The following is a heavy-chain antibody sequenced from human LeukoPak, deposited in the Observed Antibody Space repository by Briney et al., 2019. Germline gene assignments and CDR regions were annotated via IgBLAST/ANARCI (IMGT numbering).Heavy chain of an antibody. Sequence: ASVKVSCKASGYTFTVYYMHWVRQAHGQGLEWMGYINPHSGDTIYAPNFQGRVTMTRDTSISTVYMELSNLRSDDTAVYYCSTEDKYCSSPSCNDYWGQGTLVTVSS. CDR2: INPHSGDT. V-gene: IGHV1-2*02. D-gene: IGHD2-2*01. J-gene: IGHJ4*02. CDR3: STEDKYCSSPSCNDY. CDR1: GYTFTVYY.